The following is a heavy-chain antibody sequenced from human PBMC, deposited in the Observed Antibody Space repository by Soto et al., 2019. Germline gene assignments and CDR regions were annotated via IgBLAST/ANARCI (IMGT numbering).Heavy chain of an antibody. D-gene: IGHD3-22*01. CDR1: GFTFSSYA. V-gene: IGHV3-64*01. CDR3: AKDRPDYDSSGYYSA. CDR2: ISSNGGST. J-gene: IGHJ5*02. Sequence: HPGGSLRLSYAASGFTFSSYAMHWVRQAPGKGLEYVSAISSNGGSTYYANSVKGRFTISRDNSKNTLYLQMNSLRAEDTAVYYCAKDRPDYDSSGYYSAWGQGTLVTVSS.